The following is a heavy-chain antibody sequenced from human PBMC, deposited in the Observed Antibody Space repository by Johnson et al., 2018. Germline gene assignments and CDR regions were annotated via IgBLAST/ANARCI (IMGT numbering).Heavy chain of an antibody. D-gene: IGHD6-13*01. CDR1: GFTFSSYS. Sequence: EVQLVESGGGLVKPGGSLRLSCAASGFTFSSYSMNWVRQAPGKGLEWVSSISSSSSYIYYADPVKGRFTISGDNAKNSLYLQINSLRAEDTAVYYWARGSSSWAKEAFDIWGQGTMVTVSS. J-gene: IGHJ3*02. CDR3: ARGSSSWAKEAFDI. V-gene: IGHV3-21*01. CDR2: ISSSSSYI.